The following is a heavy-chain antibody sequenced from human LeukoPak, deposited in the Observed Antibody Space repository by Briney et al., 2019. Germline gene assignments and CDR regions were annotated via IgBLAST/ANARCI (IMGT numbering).Heavy chain of an antibody. J-gene: IGHJ4*02. Sequence: GGSLRLSCTASGFSFNSYAMNWVRQAPGKGLEWVASIIGPGGDTYHAGSVRGRFTISKDNSKNTLYLQMSHLRVEDTALYYCAKAAAERCASIKCYPFDSWGQGTLVAVSS. CDR2: IIGPGGDT. CDR3: AKAAAERCASIKCYPFDS. CDR1: GFSFNSYA. V-gene: IGHV3-23*01. D-gene: IGHD1-1*01.